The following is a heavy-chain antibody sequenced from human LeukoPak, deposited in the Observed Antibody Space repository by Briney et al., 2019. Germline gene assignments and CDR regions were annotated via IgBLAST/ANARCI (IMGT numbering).Heavy chain of an antibody. V-gene: IGHV3-21*01. J-gene: IGHJ4*02. CDR3: ARDRRGSAWHGELDF. CDR1: GFSFSDYA. D-gene: IGHD6-19*01. Sequence: GGSLRLSCAASGFSFSDYAMDWVRQAPGKGLEWVSAIDTTSAYIYYADSVKGRFTISRDNSKNTLFLQLNSLRTEDTAVYYCARDRRGSAWHGELDFWGQGTLVIVSS. CDR2: IDTTSAYI.